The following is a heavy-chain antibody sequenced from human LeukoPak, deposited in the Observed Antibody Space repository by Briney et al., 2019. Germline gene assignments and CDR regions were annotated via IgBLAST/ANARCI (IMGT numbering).Heavy chain of an antibody. J-gene: IGHJ4*02. CDR2: IRYDGSNK. CDR1: GFTFSSYG. V-gene: IGHV3-30*02. Sequence: PGGSLRLSCAASGFTFSSYGMHWVRQAPGKGLEWVAFIRYDGSNKYYVDSVKGRFTISRDNSKNTLYLQMNSLRAEDTAVYYCAKDDYYDTSGYRDWGQGTLVTVSS. D-gene: IGHD3-22*01. CDR3: AKDDYYDTSGYRD.